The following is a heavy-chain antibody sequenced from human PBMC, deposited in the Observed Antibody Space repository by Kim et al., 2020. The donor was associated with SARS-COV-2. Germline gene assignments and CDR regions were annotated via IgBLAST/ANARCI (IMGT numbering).Heavy chain of an antibody. CDR3: ARGGTPEYSYELDV. Sequence: NPSLKSRVTISVDTSKNQFSLKLSSVTAADTAVYYCARGGTPEYSYELDVWGQGTTVTVSS. V-gene: IGHV4-34*01. J-gene: IGHJ6*02. D-gene: IGHD5-18*01.